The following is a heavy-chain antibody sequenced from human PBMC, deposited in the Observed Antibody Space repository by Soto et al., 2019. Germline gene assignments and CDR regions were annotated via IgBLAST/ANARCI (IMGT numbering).Heavy chain of an antibody. D-gene: IGHD3-3*01. J-gene: IGHJ3*02. CDR2: INPATGAA. CDR1: GYPVTAYY. V-gene: IGHV1-2*02. Sequence: QLHLVQSGAVVKKPGASVTVSCSASGYPVTAYYMHWVRQAPGRGLEWMGGINPATGAAKYTQTFPGRVTMARDTSTRTVFMGPGGLASEDTAGFFCARGGGVGVAGSAAFDMWGQGTLVTVSS. CDR3: ARGGGVGVAGSAAFDM.